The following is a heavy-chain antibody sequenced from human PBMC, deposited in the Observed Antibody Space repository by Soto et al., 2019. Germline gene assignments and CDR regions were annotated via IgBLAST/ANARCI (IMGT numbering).Heavy chain of an antibody. D-gene: IGHD1-26*01. CDR1: GFTFSNSD. Sequence: PGGSLRLSCAASGFTFSNSDMHWVRQAAGNDLEWVSAIGTAGDTYYPGSVKGRFTISRENSKNSLYLQMYNLRTGDTAVYYCARARYGGYYDYWGQGT. CDR3: ARARYGGYYDY. CDR2: IGTAGDT. V-gene: IGHV3-13*01. J-gene: IGHJ4*02.